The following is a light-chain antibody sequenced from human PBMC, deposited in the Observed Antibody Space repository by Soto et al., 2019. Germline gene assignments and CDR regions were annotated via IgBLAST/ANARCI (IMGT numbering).Light chain of an antibody. Sequence: EIVLTQSPGTLSLSPGEGPTLSCRASQTISSGSLAWYQQKPGQPPRLLIYGGSSRAAGIPDRFSGSGSGTDFSLTISRLEPEDFAVYYCQQYGSSRTFGQGTKVEV. CDR1: QTISSGS. CDR2: GGS. CDR3: QQYGSSRT. J-gene: IGKJ1*01. V-gene: IGKV3-20*01.